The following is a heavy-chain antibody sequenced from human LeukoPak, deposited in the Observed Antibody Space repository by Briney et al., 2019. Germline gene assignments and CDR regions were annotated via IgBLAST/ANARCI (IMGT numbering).Heavy chain of an antibody. CDR3: ARHLAAAGKFDY. V-gene: IGHV1-69*01. CDR1: GGTFSSYA. Sequence: SVKVPCKASGGTFSSYAISWVRQAPGQGLEWMGGIIPIFGTANYAQKFQGRVTITADESTSTAYMELSCLRSEDTAVYYCARHLAAAGKFDYWGQGTLVTVSS. CDR2: IIPIFGTA. D-gene: IGHD6-13*01. J-gene: IGHJ4*02.